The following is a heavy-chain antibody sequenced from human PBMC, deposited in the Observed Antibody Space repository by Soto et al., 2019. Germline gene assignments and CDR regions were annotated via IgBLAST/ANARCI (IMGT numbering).Heavy chain of an antibody. CDR3: AKNPGYYYDSTGYHFDY. V-gene: IGHV3-23*01. D-gene: IGHD3-22*01. CDR1: EFTFSNYA. Sequence: EVQLLESGGGLVQPGGSLRLSCAASEFTFSNYAMSWVRQAPGKGLEWVSAISYGGGTTYYADSVKGRFTISRDNSKNTLYLQMNSLRYEDTAVYYCAKNPGYYYDSTGYHFDYWGQGTLVTVSS. J-gene: IGHJ4*02. CDR2: ISYGGGTT.